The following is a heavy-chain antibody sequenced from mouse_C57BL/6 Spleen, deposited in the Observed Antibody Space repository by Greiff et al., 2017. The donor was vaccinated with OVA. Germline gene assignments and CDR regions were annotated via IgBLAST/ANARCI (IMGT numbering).Heavy chain of an antibody. CDR2: IDPSDSYT. V-gene: IGHV1-69*01. D-gene: IGHD1-1*01. CDR1: GYTFTSYW. CDR3: ARGGSGSSYDYFDY. J-gene: IGHJ2*01. Sequence: QVQLQQPGAELVMPGASVKLSCKASGYTFTSYWMHWVKQRPGQGLEWIGEIDPSDSYTNYNQKFKGKSTLTVDKSSSTAYMQLSSLTSEDSAVYDCARGGSGSSYDYFDYWGQGTTLTVSS.